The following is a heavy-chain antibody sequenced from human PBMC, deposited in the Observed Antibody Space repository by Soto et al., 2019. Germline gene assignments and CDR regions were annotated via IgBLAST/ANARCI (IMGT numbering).Heavy chain of an antibody. Sequence: EVQLLEAGGNLIQPGGSLRLSCAASGFTFSSYAMSWVRQAPGQGLECLSAISGPGATIYYADSVKGRFTISSDNSKKSLYLQMNSLTGEDTAVYYCAKMLTMVRGVIGLRDFGFWGQGTLVTVSS. CDR3: AKMLTMVRGVIGLRDFGF. V-gene: IGHV3-23*01. D-gene: IGHD3-10*01. CDR2: ISGPGATI. CDR1: GFTFSSYA. J-gene: IGHJ4*02.